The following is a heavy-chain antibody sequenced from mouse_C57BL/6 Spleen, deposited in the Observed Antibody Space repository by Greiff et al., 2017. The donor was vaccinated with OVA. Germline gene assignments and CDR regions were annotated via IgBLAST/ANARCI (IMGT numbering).Heavy chain of an antibody. Sequence: QVQLQQPGAELVMPGASVKLSCKASGYTFTSYWMHWVKQRPGQGLEWIGEIDPSDSYTNYNQKFKGQSTLTVDKSSSTAYMQLSILTSEDSAVYYCARGYYYGSSPAWFAYWGQGTLVTVSA. CDR1: GYTFTSYW. CDR2: IDPSDSYT. D-gene: IGHD1-1*01. CDR3: ARGYYYGSSPAWFAY. J-gene: IGHJ3*01. V-gene: IGHV1-69*01.